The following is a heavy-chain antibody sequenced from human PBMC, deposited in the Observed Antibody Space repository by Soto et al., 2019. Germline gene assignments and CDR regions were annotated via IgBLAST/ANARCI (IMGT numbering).Heavy chain of an antibody. CDR3: AKGPTRISMMMVDY. CDR2: ISGSGGTT. J-gene: IGHJ4*02. D-gene: IGHD3-22*01. V-gene: IGHV3-23*01. Sequence: GGSLRLSCAASGFTFCSYAMSWVRQAPGKGLEWVSEISGSGGTTYYADSVKGRFTISRDNSKNTLYLQMNSLRAEDTAVYYCAKGPTRISMMMVDYWGQGTLVTVSS. CDR1: GFTFCSYA.